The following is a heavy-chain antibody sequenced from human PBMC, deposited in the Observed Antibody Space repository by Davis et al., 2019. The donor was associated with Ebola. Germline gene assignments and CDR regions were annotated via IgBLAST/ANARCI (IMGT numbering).Heavy chain of an antibody. CDR1: GFTFSSYG. Sequence: GGSLRLSCAASGFTFSSYGMHWVRQAPGKGLEWVAVIWYDGSNKYYADSVKGRFTISRDNSKNTLYLQMNSLRAEDTAVYYCAKDRIAAAGTLFDYWGQGTLVTVSS. CDR2: IWYDGSNK. D-gene: IGHD6-13*01. J-gene: IGHJ4*02. CDR3: AKDRIAAAGTLFDY. V-gene: IGHV3-30*02.